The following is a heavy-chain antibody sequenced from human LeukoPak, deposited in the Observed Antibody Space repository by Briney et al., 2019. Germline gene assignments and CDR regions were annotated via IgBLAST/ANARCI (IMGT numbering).Heavy chain of an antibody. J-gene: IGHJ4*02. Sequence: GGSLRLSCAGSGFTFSSHWMTWVRQTPGKGLEWVASIKHDGSEKNYVDSVKGRFTISRDNAKNSLYVEMNNLRGEDTAVYYCARDNFDWRPLECWGQGTLVTVSS. CDR2: IKHDGSEK. V-gene: IGHV3-7*03. D-gene: IGHD3-9*01. CDR1: GFTFSSHW. CDR3: ARDNFDWRPLEC.